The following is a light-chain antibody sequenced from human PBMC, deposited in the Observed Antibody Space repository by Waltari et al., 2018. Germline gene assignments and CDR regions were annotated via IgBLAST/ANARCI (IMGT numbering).Light chain of an antibody. CDR2: GAS. Sequence: EIVLTQSPATLSLSPGERATLSCRVSQSVSSYLVWHQQRPGQAPRLLIHGASNRAAGIPARFSGSGSGTDFTLTISSLEPEDFAVYYCQQRSSWPLTFGGGTKVEIK. CDR1: QSVSSY. J-gene: IGKJ4*01. V-gene: IGKV3-11*01. CDR3: QQRSSWPLT.